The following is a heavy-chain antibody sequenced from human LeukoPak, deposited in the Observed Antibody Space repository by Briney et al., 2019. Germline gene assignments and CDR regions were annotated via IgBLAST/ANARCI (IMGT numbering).Heavy chain of an antibody. J-gene: IGHJ6*02. CDR1: GGSISSYY. D-gene: IGHD3-22*01. CDR2: IYYSGST. CDR3: ARDWISNYYDSSGCYYGMDV. Sequence: SETLSLTCTVSGGSISSYYWSWIRQPPGKGLEWIGYIYYSGSTNYNPSLKSRVTISVDTSKNQFSLKLSSVTAADTAVYYCARDWISNYYDSSGCYYGMDVWGQGTTVTVSS. V-gene: IGHV4-59*01.